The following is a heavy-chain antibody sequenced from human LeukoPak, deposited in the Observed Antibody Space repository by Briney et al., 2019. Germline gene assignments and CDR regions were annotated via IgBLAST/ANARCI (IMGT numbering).Heavy chain of an antibody. D-gene: IGHD5-24*01. V-gene: IGHV5-51*01. Sequence: GESLKISCKGSGYTFTSYWIGWVRQMPGKGLEWMGIIYPDDSDIRYSPSFQGQVTFSADKSISTAYLQWSSLKASDSAVYYCARRGIRDGYNHADSWGQGALVTVSS. CDR2: IYPDDSDI. CDR3: ARRGIRDGYNHADS. J-gene: IGHJ4*02. CDR1: GYTFTSYW.